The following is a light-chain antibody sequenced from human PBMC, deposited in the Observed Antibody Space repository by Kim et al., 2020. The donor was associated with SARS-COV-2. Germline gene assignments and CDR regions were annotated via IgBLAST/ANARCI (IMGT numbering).Light chain of an antibody. CDR2: GAS. CDR3: QQYNNWPPFT. V-gene: IGKV3-15*01. CDR1: PSISSN. J-gene: IGKJ3*01. Sequence: FPGDRATLSCRACPSISSNLAWYQQKPGQAPRLLIYGASTRATGIPARFSGSGSGTEFTLTISSLQSEDFAVYYCQQYNNWPPFTFGPGTKVDIK.